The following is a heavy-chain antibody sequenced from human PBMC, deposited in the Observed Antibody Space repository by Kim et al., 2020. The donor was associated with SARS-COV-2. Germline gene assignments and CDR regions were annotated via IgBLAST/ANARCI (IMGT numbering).Heavy chain of an antibody. CDR3: ARDRSSSWYFDYGIDV. CDR1: GFTVSSNY. CDR2: IYSGGST. V-gene: IGHV3-53*01. Sequence: GGSLRLSCAASGFTVSSNYMSWVRQAPGKGLEWVSVIYSGGSTYYSDSVKGRFTISRDNSKNTLYLQMNSLRAEDTAVYYCARDRSSSWYFDYGIDVWGQGTTVTVSS. J-gene: IGHJ6*02. D-gene: IGHD6-13*01.